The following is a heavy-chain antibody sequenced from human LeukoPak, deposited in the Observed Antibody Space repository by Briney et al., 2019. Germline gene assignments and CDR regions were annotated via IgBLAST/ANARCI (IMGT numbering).Heavy chain of an antibody. V-gene: IGHV3-49*03. CDR2: IRSKVYGGTT. D-gene: IGHD5-12*01. CDR3: VRYSGDADY. J-gene: IGHJ4*02. Sequence: RSLRLSCTASGFTFGDYAMSWFRQAPGKGLEWVGFIRSKVYGGTTEYAASVKGRFTISRDDSKSIAYLQMNSLKSEDTAVYYCVRYSGDADYWGQGTLVTVSS. CDR1: GFTFGDYA.